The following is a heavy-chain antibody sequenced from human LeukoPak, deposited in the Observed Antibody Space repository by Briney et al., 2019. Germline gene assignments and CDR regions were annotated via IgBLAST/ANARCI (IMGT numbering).Heavy chain of an antibody. V-gene: IGHV4-34*01. CDR2: INHSGST. Sequence: SETLSLTCAVYGGSFSGYHWSWIRQPPGKGLEWIGEINHSGSTNYNPSLKSRVTISVDTSKNQFSLKLSSVTAADTAVYYCARGRRSSSWYSNWGQGTLVTVSS. CDR1: GGSFSGYH. J-gene: IGHJ4*02. D-gene: IGHD6-13*01. CDR3: ARGRRSSSWYSN.